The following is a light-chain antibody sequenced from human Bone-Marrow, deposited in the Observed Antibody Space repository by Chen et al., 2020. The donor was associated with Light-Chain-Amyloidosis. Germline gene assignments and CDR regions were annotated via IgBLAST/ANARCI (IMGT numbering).Light chain of an antibody. V-gene: IGLV2-14*01. CDR2: RVT. CDR3: SSYTITNTHV. Sequence: QSAMTHSASVSGSPGQSLTRSCTGTSSDVGGDNHVSWYQQHPDNTPKLMIYRVTTRPSWVPDRFSSSRSDNTSSLTISELQPADEADYFCSSYTITNTHVFGSGTRVTVL. CDR1: SSDVGGDNH. J-gene: IGLJ1*01.